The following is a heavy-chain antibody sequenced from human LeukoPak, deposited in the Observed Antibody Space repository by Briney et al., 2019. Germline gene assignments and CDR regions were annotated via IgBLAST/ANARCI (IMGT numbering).Heavy chain of an antibody. Sequence: SETLSLTCAVSGGSISPYYWSWIRQPPGKGLEWIGYIYFSGSTNYSPSLKSRVTMLLDTSKNQFSLKLSSVTAADTAVYYCARGYSSGWYYDYWGQGTLVTVSS. CDR2: IYFSGST. CDR3: ARGYSSGWYYDY. CDR1: GGSISPYY. V-gene: IGHV4-59*01. D-gene: IGHD6-19*01. J-gene: IGHJ4*02.